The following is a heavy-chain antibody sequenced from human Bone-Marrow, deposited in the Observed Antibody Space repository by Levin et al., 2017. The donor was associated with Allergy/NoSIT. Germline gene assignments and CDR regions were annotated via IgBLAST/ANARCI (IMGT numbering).Heavy chain of an antibody. V-gene: IGHV4-34*01. J-gene: IGHJ5*02. CDR3: ARGCFYYDFWSGPLNWFDP. Sequence: SQTLSLTCAVYGGSFSGYYWSWIRQPPGKGLEWIGEINHSGSTNYNPSLKSRVTISVDTSKNQFSLKLSSVTAADTAVYYCARGCFYYDFWSGPLNWFDPWGQGTLVTVSS. D-gene: IGHD3-3*01. CDR1: GGSFSGYY. CDR2: INHSGST.